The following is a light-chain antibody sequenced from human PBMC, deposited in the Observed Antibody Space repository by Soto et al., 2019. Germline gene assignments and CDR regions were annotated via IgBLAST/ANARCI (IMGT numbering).Light chain of an antibody. CDR2: KAS. J-gene: IGKJ1*01. V-gene: IGKV1-5*03. CDR3: QQYNAYPWT. CDR1: QSLNDW. Sequence: DIPVTQSPSTLSASVGDRVTITCRASQSLNDWLAWYQQKPGKAPKLLIYKASGLESGVPSRFSGSGSGTEFTLTISRLQPDDFATYYCQQYNAYPWTFGQGTKVEIK.